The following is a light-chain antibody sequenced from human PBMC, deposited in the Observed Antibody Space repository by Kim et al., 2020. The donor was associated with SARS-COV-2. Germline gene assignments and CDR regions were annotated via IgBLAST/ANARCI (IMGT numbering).Light chain of an antibody. Sequence: WTQGERATLSCRASQNMGNVLGWYQQRPGQTPRLLIYDASKRAAGIPARFSGSGSGTDFTLTISSLEPEDFGVYYCLQRSTWPLTFGGGTKLEI. CDR3: LQRSTWPLT. CDR2: DAS. V-gene: IGKV3-11*01. CDR1: QNMGNV. J-gene: IGKJ4*01.